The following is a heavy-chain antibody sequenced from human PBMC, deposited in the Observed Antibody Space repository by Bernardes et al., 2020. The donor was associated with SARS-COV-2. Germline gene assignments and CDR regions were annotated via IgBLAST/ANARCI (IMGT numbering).Heavy chain of an antibody. D-gene: IGHD2-8*02. CDR3: ARGAGGYPFYFDY. CDR1: RGSIYNYF. V-gene: IGHV4-59*01. CDR2: IYYSGST. Sequence: TLSLTCTVSRGSIYNYFWSWIRQPPGKPLEWVGHIYYSGSTNYDPSLKSRVTISVDRSKNQFSLKLTSVTAADTAVYYCARGAGGYPFYFDYWGQGTLVTVSS. J-gene: IGHJ4*02.